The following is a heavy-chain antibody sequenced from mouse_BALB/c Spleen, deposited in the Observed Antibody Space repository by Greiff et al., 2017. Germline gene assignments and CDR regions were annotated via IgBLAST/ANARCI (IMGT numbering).Heavy chain of an antibody. D-gene: IGHD2-1*01. CDR2: ISSGGST. CDR3: ARGDGNYGYWYFDV. J-gene: IGHJ1*01. CDR1: GFTFSSYA. V-gene: IGHV5-6-5*01. Sequence: EVNVVESGGGLVKPGGSLKLSCAASGFTFSSYAMSWVRQTPEKRLEWVASISSGGSTYYPDSVKGRFTISRDNARNILYLQMSSLRSEDTAMYYCARGDGNYGYWYFDVWGAGTTVTVSS.